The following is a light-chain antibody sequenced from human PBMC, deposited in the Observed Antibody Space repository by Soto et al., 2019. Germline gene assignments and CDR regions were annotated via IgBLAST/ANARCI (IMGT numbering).Light chain of an antibody. CDR1: QDISNF. CDR2: DAS. V-gene: IGKV1-33*01. CDR3: RQYHDLPPT. Sequence: DIHMTQSPSSLSACVVDRVGGSCQASQDISNFLNWYQQKPGKAPNLLIYDASNLETGVPSRFSGSGSGTDFTFTISSLQPEDIATYYCRQYHDLPPTFGQGTRLEIK. J-gene: IGKJ5*01.